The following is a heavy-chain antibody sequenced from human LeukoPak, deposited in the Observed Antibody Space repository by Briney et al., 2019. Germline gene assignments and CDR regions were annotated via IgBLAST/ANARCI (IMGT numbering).Heavy chain of an antibody. CDR1: GFTFSSYS. CDR3: ARDDNYYDSSGYPQYYYYMDV. V-gene: IGHV3-48*04. J-gene: IGHJ6*03. D-gene: IGHD3-22*01. Sequence: PGGSLRLSCAASGFTFSSYSMNWVRQAPGKGLEWVSYISSSSSTIYYADSVKGRFTISRDNAKNSLYLQMNSLRAEDTAVYYCARDDNYYDSSGYPQYYYYMDVWGKGTTVTVSS. CDR2: ISSSSSTI.